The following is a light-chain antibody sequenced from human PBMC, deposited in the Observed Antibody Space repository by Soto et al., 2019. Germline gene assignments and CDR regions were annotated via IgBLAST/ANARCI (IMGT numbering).Light chain of an antibody. CDR1: QSVSDSY. V-gene: IGKV3-20*01. CDR3: QQYVTSPPMYT. CDR2: ATS. Sequence: ENVLTQSPGTLSLSPGERATLSCRASQSVSDSYLAWYQQKPGQTPRLLIYATSGRATGIPDRFSGSGSGTDFHLTISRVEPEDFAVYYCQQYVTSPPMYTFGQGTQLEIK. J-gene: IGKJ2*01.